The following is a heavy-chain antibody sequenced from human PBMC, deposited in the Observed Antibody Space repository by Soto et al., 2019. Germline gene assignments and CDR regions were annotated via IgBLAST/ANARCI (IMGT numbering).Heavy chain of an antibody. J-gene: IGHJ5*02. CDR1: GGSISSSSYY. CDR2: IYYSGST. Sequence: SETLSLTCTVSGGSISSSSYYWGWTRQPPGKGLEWIGSIYYSGSTYYNPSLKSRVTISVDTSKNQFSLKLSSVTAADTAVYYCARHKGSSSWTYRYNWFDPWGQGTLVTVSS. V-gene: IGHV4-39*01. CDR3: ARHKGSSSWTYRYNWFDP. D-gene: IGHD6-13*01.